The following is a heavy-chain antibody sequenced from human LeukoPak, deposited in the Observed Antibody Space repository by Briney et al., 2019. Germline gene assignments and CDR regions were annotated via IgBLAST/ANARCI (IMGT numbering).Heavy chain of an antibody. V-gene: IGHV3-23*01. Sequence: GGSLRLSCAASGFTFSNYAMSWVRQSPGKGLEWVSAISASISTTYYADSVRGRFTISRDISKNTLYLQMNSLRVEDTAVYYCAKSKEDCCGSFDPWGQGTLVTVSS. CDR3: AKSKEDCCGSFDP. D-gene: IGHD2-15*01. CDR1: GFTFSNYA. CDR2: ISASISTT. J-gene: IGHJ5*02.